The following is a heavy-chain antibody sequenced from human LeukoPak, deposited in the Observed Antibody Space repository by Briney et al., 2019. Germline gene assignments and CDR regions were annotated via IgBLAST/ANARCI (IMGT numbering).Heavy chain of an antibody. D-gene: IGHD5-18*01. J-gene: IGHJ4*02. CDR2: VYDRGST. CDR3: ARGYSYGYYPFDY. CDR1: GGSISAYY. V-gene: IGHV4-59*12. Sequence: SETLSLTCTISGGSISAYYWSWIRQPPGKGLEWIGYVYDRGSTKYDPPLKSRVTISVDTSKNQFSLKLSSVTAADTAVYYCARGYSYGYYPFDYWGQGTLVTVSS.